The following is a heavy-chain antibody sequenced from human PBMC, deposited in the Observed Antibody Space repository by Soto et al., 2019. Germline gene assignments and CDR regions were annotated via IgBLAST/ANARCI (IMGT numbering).Heavy chain of an antibody. CDR1: GFTFSSFT. V-gene: IGHV3-21*01. D-gene: IGHD2-15*01. J-gene: IGHJ5*02. CDR2: ITSTTTYI. Sequence: PGGSLRLSGAASGFTFSSFTMNWVRQAPGKGLEWVSSITSTTTYIFYADSVKGRFTISRDNAKNSLYLQMNSLRAEDTAVYYCARDRGDIGVVVAAWVVGWLDPWGQGTLVTGSS. CDR3: ARDRGDIGVVVAAWVVGWLDP.